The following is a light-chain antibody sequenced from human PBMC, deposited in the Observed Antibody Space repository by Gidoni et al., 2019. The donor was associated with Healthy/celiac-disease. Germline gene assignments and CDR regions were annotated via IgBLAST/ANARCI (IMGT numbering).Light chain of an antibody. CDR3: QQYGSSIT. Sequence: ELVLTQSPGTLSLSPGERATLSCRASQSVSSSYLAWYQQKPGQAPRLLIYGASSRATGIPDRFSGSGSGTDFTLTISRLEPEDFAVYYCQQYGSSITFXXXTRLEIK. V-gene: IGKV3-20*01. CDR2: GAS. CDR1: QSVSSSY. J-gene: IGKJ5*01.